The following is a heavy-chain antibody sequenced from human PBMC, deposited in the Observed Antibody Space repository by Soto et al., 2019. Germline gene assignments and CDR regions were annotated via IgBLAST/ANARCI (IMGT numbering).Heavy chain of an antibody. CDR2: IDPSDSYT. CDR3: ARHGCSSTSCYSVFGYYYYGMDV. J-gene: IGHJ6*02. V-gene: IGHV5-10-1*01. CDR1: GYGFTSYW. D-gene: IGHD2-2*02. Sequence: PGESLKISCKGSGYGFTSYWISWVRQMPGKGLEWMGRIDPSDSYTNYSPSFQGHVTISADKSISTAYLQWSSLKASDTAMYYCARHGCSSTSCYSVFGYYYYGMDVWGQGTTVTVSS.